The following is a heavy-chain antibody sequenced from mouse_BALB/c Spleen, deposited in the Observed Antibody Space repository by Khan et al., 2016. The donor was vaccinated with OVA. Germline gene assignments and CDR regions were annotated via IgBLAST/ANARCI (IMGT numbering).Heavy chain of an antibody. Sequence: EVQLQESGPGLVKPSQSLSLTYSVTGYSITSGYYCNWIRQFPGNKLEWMGYISYDGSNNYNPSLRNRISVTRDTSKNQFFLKLNSVTTEDTATYYCARSLYGYDPAWFAYWGQGTLVTVSA. V-gene: IGHV3-6*02. J-gene: IGHJ3*01. CDR2: ISYDGSN. CDR3: ARSLYGYDPAWFAY. D-gene: IGHD2-2*01. CDR1: GYSITSGYY.